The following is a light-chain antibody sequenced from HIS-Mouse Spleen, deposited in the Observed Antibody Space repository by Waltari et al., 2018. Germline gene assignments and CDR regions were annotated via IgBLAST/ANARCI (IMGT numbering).Light chain of an antibody. J-gene: IGLJ3*02. CDR2: EGS. V-gene: IGLV2-23*01. Sequence: QSALTQPAPVSGSPGQSITIPCTGTSRDVGSYNPVSWYQQHPGKAPKLMIYEGSKRPSGVSNRFSGSKSGNTASLTISGLQAEDEADYYCCSYAGSSTWVFGGGTKLTVL. CDR3: CSYAGSSTWV. CDR1: SRDVGSYNP.